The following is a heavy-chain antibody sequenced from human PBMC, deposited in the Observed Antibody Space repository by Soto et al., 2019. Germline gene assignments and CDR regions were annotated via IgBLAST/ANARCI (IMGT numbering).Heavy chain of an antibody. J-gene: IGHJ6*03. CDR3: ASALGYCSSTSCYAYYYYYMDV. V-gene: IGHV3-21*01. D-gene: IGHD2-2*01. CDR2: ISSSSSYI. CDR1: GFTFSSYS. Sequence: EVQLLESGGGLAKPGGSLRLSCAASGFTFSSYSMNWVRQAPGKGLEWVSSISSSSSYIYYAGSVKGRFTISRDNAKNSLYLHMNSLRAEDTAVYYCASALGYCSSTSCYAYYYYYMDVWGKGTTVTVSS.